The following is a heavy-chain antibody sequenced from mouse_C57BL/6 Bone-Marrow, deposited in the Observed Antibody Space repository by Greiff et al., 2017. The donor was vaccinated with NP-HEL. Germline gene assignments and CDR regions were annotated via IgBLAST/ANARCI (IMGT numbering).Heavy chain of an antibody. CDR2: ISSGGSYT. CDR3: ARGITTVVAWDY. D-gene: IGHD1-1*01. Sequence: EVKLLESGGDLVKPGGSLKLSCAASGFTFSSYGMSWVRQTPDKRLEWVATISSGGSYTYYPDSVKGRFTISRDNAKNTLYLQMSSLKSEETAMYYCARGITTVVAWDYWGQGTTLTVSS. J-gene: IGHJ2*01. V-gene: IGHV5-6*01. CDR1: GFTFSSYG.